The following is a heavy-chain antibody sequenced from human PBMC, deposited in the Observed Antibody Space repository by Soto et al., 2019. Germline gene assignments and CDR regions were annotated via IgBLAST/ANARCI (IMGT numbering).Heavy chain of an antibody. CDR3: ARAAATSYDFWSGYRHAPYNWFDP. Sequence: QVQLQESGPGLVKPSQTLSLTCTVSGGSISSGDYYWSWIRQPPGKGLEWIGYIYYSGSTYYNPSLKSRVTISVDTSKNQFSLKLSSVTAADTAVYYCARAAATSYDFWSGYRHAPYNWFDPWGQGTLVTVSS. J-gene: IGHJ5*02. V-gene: IGHV4-30-4*01. CDR2: IYYSGST. CDR1: GGSISSGDYY. D-gene: IGHD3-3*01.